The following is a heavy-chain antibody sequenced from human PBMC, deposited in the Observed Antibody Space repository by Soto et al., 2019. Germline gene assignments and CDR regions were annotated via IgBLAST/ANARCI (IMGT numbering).Heavy chain of an antibody. V-gene: IGHV3-7*01. CDR2: IKQDGSEK. Sequence: EVQLVESGGGLVQPGGSLRLSCAASGFTFSSYWMSWVRQAPGKGLEWVANIKQDGSEKYYVDSVKGRFTISRDNAKNSLYLQMNSLRAEDTAAYYCARSTYYDILTRYSGGSDYWGQGPLVTVSS. D-gene: IGHD3-9*01. CDR3: ARSTYYDILTRYSGGSDY. J-gene: IGHJ4*02. CDR1: GFTFSSYW.